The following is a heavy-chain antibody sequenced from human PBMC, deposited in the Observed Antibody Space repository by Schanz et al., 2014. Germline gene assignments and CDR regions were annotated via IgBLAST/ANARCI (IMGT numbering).Heavy chain of an antibody. Sequence: VQLLESGGGLVQPGGSLRLSCAASGFTFSSYAMHWVRQAPGKGLEWVAVISYDGSNKYYADSVKGRFTISRDNSKNTLYLQMNTLRAEDTAVYYCARDRGYCSGGSCLTFDYWGQGTLVTVSS. D-gene: IGHD2-15*01. V-gene: IGHV3-30-3*01. CDR3: ARDRGYCSGGSCLTFDY. CDR1: GFTFSSYA. CDR2: ISYDGSNK. J-gene: IGHJ4*02.